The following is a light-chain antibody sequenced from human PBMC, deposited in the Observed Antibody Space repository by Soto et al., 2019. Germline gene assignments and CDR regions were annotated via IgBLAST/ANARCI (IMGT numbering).Light chain of an antibody. CDR1: SSDVGGYHY. CDR3: SSYGSTSTRYV. J-gene: IGLJ1*01. CDR2: EVS. V-gene: IGLV2-14*01. Sequence: QSALTQPASVSGSPGQSITISCTGTSSDVGGYHYVSWYQQHPGKAPKLMIYEVSNRPSGVSNRFSGSKSGNTASLTISGIQAEDEADYFCSSYGSTSTRYVFGTGTKLTVL.